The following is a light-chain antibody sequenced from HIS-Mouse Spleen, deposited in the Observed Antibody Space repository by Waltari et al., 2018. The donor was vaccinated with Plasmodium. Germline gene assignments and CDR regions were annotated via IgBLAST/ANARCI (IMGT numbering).Light chain of an antibody. J-gene: IGLJ2*01. V-gene: IGLV2-8*01. Sequence: QSALTQPPSASGSPGQSVTISCTGTSSDVGGYNYVSWYQQHPGKAPKRMIYEVSKRPPGAPDRFSGSKSGHTASLTVSGLQAEDDADYYCSSYAGSNNLVFGGGTKLTVL. CDR1: SSDVGGYNY. CDR2: EVS. CDR3: SSYAGSNNLV.